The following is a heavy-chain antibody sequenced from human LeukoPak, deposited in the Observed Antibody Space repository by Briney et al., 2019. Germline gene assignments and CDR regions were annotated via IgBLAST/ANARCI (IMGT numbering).Heavy chain of an antibody. J-gene: IGHJ6*03. V-gene: IGHV4-34*01. CDR2: INHSGST. Sequence: SETLSLTCAVYGGSFSGYYWSWIRQPPGKGLEWIGEINHSGSTNYNPSLKRRVTISVDTSKNQFYLKLSSVPAAETAVYYCARVVTIFGVVPDYYYYYYMDVWGKGTTVTVSS. CDR1: GGSFSGYY. D-gene: IGHD3-3*01. CDR3: ARVVTIFGVVPDYYYYYYMDV.